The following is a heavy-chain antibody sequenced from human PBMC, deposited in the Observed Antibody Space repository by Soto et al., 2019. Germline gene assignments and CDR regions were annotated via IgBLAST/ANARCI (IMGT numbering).Heavy chain of an antibody. J-gene: IGHJ6*02. CDR1: GSTFSSHW. V-gene: IGHV3-74*01. CDR3: ARGRYYAMDV. Sequence: GGSLRLSCAASGSTFSSHWMHWVRQGPGKGLVWVACINSDGSSASYADSVKGRITISRDNAKNTAYLQLNSLGVDDTAVYYCARGRYYAMDVWGQGTTVTVSS. CDR2: INSDGSSA.